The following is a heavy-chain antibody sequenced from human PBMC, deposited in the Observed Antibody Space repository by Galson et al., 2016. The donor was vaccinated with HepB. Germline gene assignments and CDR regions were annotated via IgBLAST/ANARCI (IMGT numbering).Heavy chain of an antibody. V-gene: IGHV4-31*03. Sequence: TLSLTCTVSGGSISSSSYYWSWIRQHPGKGLEWIGYIYHSGTTYYNPSLKSRVTIPVDTSKNQFSLNLSSVTAADTALYYCAREGGYYDSSGHYYSTPFDYWGQGALVTVSS. CDR3: AREGGYYDSSGHYYSTPFDY. D-gene: IGHD3-22*01. CDR1: GGSISSSSYY. CDR2: IYHSGTT. J-gene: IGHJ4*02.